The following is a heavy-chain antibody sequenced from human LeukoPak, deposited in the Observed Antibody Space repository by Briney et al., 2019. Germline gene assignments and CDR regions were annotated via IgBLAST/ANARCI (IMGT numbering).Heavy chain of an antibody. CDR1: EFTVSVNY. D-gene: IGHD1-26*01. CDR3: ARKGGSYAEIDY. V-gene: IGHV3-66*01. J-gene: IGHJ4*02. CDR2: IYSGGST. Sequence: GGSLRLSCAASEFTVSVNYMSWVRQAPGKGLEWVSFIYSGGSTYYADSVKGRFTISRDSSKNILYLQMNNLRAEDTAVYYCARKGGSYAEIDYWGQGTLVTVSS.